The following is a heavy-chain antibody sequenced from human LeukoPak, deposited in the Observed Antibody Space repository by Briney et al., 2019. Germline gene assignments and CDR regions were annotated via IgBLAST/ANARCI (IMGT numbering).Heavy chain of an antibody. CDR3: ARGKSSVDY. CDR1: GFTFSNAW. D-gene: IGHD6-19*01. J-gene: IGHJ4*02. V-gene: IGHV4-59*01. Sequence: NPGGSLRLSCAASGFTFSNAWMSWVRQAPGKGLEWIGYIYYSGSTNYNPSLKSRVTISVDTSKNQFSLKLSSVTAADTAVYYCARGKSSVDYWGQGTLVTVSS. CDR2: IYYSGST.